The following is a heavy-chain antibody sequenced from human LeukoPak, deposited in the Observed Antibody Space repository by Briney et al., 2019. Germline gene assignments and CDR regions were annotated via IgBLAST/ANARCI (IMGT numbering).Heavy chain of an antibody. CDR3: ARVRTSYCSSTSCYSGAQYYFDY. V-gene: IGHV4-34*01. D-gene: IGHD2-2*01. CDR2: INHSGST. J-gene: IGHJ4*02. CDR1: GGSFSGYY. Sequence: SETLSLTCAVYGGSFSGYYWSWIRQPPGEGLEWIGEINHSGSTNYNPSLKSRVTISVDTSKNQFSLKLSSVTAADTAVYYCARVRTSYCSSTSCYSGAQYYFDYWGQGTLVTVSS.